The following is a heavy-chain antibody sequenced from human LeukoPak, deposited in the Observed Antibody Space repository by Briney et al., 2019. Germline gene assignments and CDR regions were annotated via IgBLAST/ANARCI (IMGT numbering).Heavy chain of an antibody. CDR3: ARNPSTVTTGGSGY. V-gene: IGHV3-30*04. D-gene: IGHD4-17*01. CDR2: ISYDGSNK. CDR1: GFTFSSYA. Sequence: GGSLRLSCAASGFTFSSYAMHWVRQAPGKGLEWVTVISYDGSNKYYADSVKGRFTISRDNSKTTLYLQMNSLRAEDTAVYYCARNPSTVTTGGSGYWGQGTLVTVSS. J-gene: IGHJ4*02.